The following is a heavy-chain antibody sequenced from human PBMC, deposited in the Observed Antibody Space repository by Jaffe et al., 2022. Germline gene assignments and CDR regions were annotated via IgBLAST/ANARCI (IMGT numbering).Heavy chain of an antibody. V-gene: IGHV2-26*01. CDR1: GFSLSNARMG. Sequence: QVTLKESGPVLVKPTETLTLTCTVSGFSLSNARMGVSWIRQPPGKALEWLAHIFSNDEKSYSTSLKSRLTISKDTSKSQVVLTMTNMDPVDTATYYCARRAFYSSGWPDFDYWGQGTLVTVSS. J-gene: IGHJ4*02. D-gene: IGHD6-19*01. CDR2: IFSNDEK. CDR3: ARRAFYSSGWPDFDY.